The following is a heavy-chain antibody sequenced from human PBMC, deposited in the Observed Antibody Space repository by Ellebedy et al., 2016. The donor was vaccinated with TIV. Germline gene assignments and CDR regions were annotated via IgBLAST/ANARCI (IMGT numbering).Heavy chain of an antibody. J-gene: IGHJ6*02. Sequence: SETLSLXXTVSGGSISSGGYYWSWIRQHPGKGLEWIGYIYYSGSTYYNPSLKSRVTISVDTSKNQFSLKLSSVTAADTAVYYCARDSYPSYGGYDPPYGMDVWGQGTTVTVSS. CDR2: IYYSGST. D-gene: IGHD5-12*01. CDR3: ARDSYPSYGGYDPPYGMDV. V-gene: IGHV4-31*03. CDR1: GGSISSGGYY.